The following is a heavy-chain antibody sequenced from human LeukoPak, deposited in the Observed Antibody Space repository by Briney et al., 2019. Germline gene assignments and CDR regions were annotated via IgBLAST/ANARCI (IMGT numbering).Heavy chain of an antibody. D-gene: IGHD1-1*01. CDR2: IYTSANT. Sequence: SETLSLTCAVSGYSISSGYYWSWIRQPAGKGLEWIGRIYTSANTNYSPSFKSRATISIDRSKNQFSLNLPSVTAADTAVYYCARDRIWNDAGHDPFDIWGQGAMVTVSS. J-gene: IGHJ3*02. V-gene: IGHV4-61*02. CDR3: ARDRIWNDAGHDPFDI. CDR1: GYSISSGYY.